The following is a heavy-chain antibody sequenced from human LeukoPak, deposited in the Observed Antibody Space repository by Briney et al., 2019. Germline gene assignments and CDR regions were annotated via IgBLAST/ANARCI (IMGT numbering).Heavy chain of an antibody. J-gene: IGHJ4*02. Sequence: GGSLRLSCAASGFTFSSYGMHWVRQAPGKGLEWVAFIRYDGSNKYYADSVKGRFTISRDNSKNTLYLQMNSLRAEDTAVYCCAKDLRATIYYWGQGTLVTVSS. CDR3: AKDLRATIYY. CDR2: IRYDGSNK. V-gene: IGHV3-30*02. D-gene: IGHD5-12*01. CDR1: GFTFSSYG.